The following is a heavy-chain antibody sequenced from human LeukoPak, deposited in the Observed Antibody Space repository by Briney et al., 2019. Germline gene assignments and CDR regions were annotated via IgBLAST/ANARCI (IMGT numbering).Heavy chain of an antibody. CDR2: INHSGST. V-gene: IGHV4-34*01. D-gene: IGHD2-15*01. J-gene: IGHJ5*02. Sequence: SETLSLTCAVYGGSFSGYYWSWIRQPPERGLEWIGEINHSGSTNYNPSLKSRVTISVDTSKNQFSLKLSSVTAADTAVYYCARSCVVVVAATSWFDPWGQGTLGTVSS. CDR3: ARSCVVVVAATSWFDP. CDR1: GGSFSGYY.